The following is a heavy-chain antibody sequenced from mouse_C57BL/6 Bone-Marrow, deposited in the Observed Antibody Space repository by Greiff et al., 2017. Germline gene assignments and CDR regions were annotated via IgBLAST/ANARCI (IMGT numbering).Heavy chain of an antibody. Sequence: QVQLQQSGAELARPGASVKLSCKASGYTFTSYGISWVKQRTGQGLEWIGEIYPRSGNTYYNEKFKGKATLTADKSSSTAYMELRILTSEDSAVYFCARERAYYSNQYAMDYWGQGTSVTVSS. CDR3: ARERAYYSNQYAMDY. V-gene: IGHV1-81*01. D-gene: IGHD2-5*01. CDR2: IYPRSGNT. J-gene: IGHJ4*01. CDR1: GYTFTSYG.